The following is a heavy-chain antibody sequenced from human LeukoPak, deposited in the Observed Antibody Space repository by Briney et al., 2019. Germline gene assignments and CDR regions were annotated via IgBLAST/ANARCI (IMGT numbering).Heavy chain of an antibody. V-gene: IGHV3-23*01. CDR2: ISDSGGST. CDR1: GFILSSYA. Sequence: GGSLRLSCASSGFILSSYAMSWVRQAPGKGLEWVSAISDSGGSTYYPDSVKGRFTISRDNSKNTLYLQMNSLRAEDTAVYYCAKARHPYYDSSGYLDYWGQGTLVTVSS. J-gene: IGHJ4*02. D-gene: IGHD3-22*01. CDR3: AKARHPYYDSSGYLDY.